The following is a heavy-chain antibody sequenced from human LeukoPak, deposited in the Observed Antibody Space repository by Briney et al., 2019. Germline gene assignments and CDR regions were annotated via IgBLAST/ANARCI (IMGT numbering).Heavy chain of an antibody. D-gene: IGHD6-13*01. V-gene: IGHV4-34*01. Sequence: SETLSLTCAVYGGSFSGYYWSWIRQPPGKGLGWIGEINHSGSTNYNPSLKSRVTISVDTSKNQFSLKLSSVTAADTAVYYRARATGYSSRGYFDYWGQGTLVTVSS. CDR2: INHSGST. J-gene: IGHJ4*02. CDR3: ARATGYSSRGYFDY. CDR1: GGSFSGYY.